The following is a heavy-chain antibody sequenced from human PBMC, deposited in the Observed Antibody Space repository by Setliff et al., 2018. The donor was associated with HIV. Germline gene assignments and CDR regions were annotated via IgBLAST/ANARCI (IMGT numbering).Heavy chain of an antibody. CDR3: ARGSDYIWGNYRFPFDY. J-gene: IGHJ4*02. V-gene: IGHV4-38-2*01. CDR2: IYHSGSP. Sequence: SETLSLTCAVSNYSISSAYYWGWIRHPPGKGLEWIESIYHSGSPYYNPSLKSRVTISVDTSKNQFPLKLSSVTAADTAVYYCARGSDYIWGNYRFPFDYWGQGTLVTVSS. D-gene: IGHD3-16*02. CDR1: NYSISSAYY.